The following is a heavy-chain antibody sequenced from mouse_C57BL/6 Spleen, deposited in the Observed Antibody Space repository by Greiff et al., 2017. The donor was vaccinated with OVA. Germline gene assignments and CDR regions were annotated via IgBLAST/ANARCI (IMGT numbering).Heavy chain of an antibody. CDR3: ARGYYYGSSYDAMDY. D-gene: IGHD1-1*01. J-gene: IGHJ4*01. CDR2: IDPSDSET. CDR1: GYTFTSYW. V-gene: IGHV1-52*01. Sequence: VQLQQSGAELVRPGSSVKLSCKASGYTFTSYWMHWVKQRPIQGLEWIGNIDPSDSETHYNQKFKDKATLTVDKSSSTAYMQLSSLTSEDSAVYYCARGYYYGSSYDAMDYWGQGTSVTVSS.